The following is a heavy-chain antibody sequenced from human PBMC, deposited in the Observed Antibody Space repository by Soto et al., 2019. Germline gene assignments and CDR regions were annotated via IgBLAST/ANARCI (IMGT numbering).Heavy chain of an antibody. V-gene: IGHV4-39*01. CDR1: GDSIRSGSYH. CDR3: VRHVGDRLWYFDY. D-gene: IGHD2-21*01. Sequence: SETLSLTCTVSGDSIRSGSYHWAWIRQSPGKGLEWIASIYYSGTTYYNPSLKSRVTISVDSSRNQLSVDLGSVTAADTAAYFCVRHVGDRLWYFDYRGQGTPVTVSS. J-gene: IGHJ4*02. CDR2: IYYSGTT.